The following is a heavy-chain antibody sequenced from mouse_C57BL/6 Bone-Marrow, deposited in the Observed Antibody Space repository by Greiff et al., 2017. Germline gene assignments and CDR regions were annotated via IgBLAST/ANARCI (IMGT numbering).Heavy chain of an antibody. D-gene: IGHD3-2*02. J-gene: IGHJ4*01. CDR1: GYTFTSYW. CDR2: IYPSDSET. CDR3: AREGQLRLQAMDY. Sequence: VQLQQSGAELVRPGSSVTLSCKASGYTFTSYWMDWVKQRPGQGLEWIGNIYPSDSETHYNQKFKDKATLTVDKSSSTAYMQLSSLTSGDSAVYYCAREGQLRLQAMDYWGQGTSVTVSS. V-gene: IGHV1-61*01.